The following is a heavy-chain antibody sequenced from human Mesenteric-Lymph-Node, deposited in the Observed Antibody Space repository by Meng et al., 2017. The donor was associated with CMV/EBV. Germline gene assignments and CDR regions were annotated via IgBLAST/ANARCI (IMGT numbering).Heavy chain of an antibody. CDR2: IWYDGSNK. CDR1: YG. J-gene: IGHJ3*02. V-gene: IGHV3-33*01. Sequence: YGMHWVRQAPGKGLEWVAVIWYDGSNKYYADSVKGRFTISRDNSKNTLYLQMNSLRAEDTAVYYCARAYHDILTGYYNGPTHDAFDIWGQGTMVTVSS. D-gene: IGHD3-9*01. CDR3: ARAYHDILTGYYNGPTHDAFDI.